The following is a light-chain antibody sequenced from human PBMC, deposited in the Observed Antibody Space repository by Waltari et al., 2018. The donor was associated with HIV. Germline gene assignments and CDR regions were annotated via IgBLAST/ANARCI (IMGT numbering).Light chain of an antibody. J-gene: IGKJ4*01. CDR2: GAS. V-gene: IGKV3-15*01. CDR1: QSVGSN. CDR3: QQYNNWPPLT. Sequence: ELVLTQSPATLSVSPGESATLSCRASQSVGSNLAWYQQKPGQAPRLLIYGASTSATGIPARFSGGGSGTEFSLTISSLQSEDFAVYYCQQYNNWPPLTFGGGTKVEI.